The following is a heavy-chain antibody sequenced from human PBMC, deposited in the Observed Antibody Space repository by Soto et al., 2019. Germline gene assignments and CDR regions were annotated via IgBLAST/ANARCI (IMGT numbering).Heavy chain of an antibody. J-gene: IGHJ6*02. V-gene: IGHV5-51*01. D-gene: IGHD3-16*01. CDR2: IYPGDSDT. CDR3: ARCPGGFTLYYYYGMDV. Sequence: GESLKISCKGSGYSFTSYWVGWVRQLPGKGLEWMGIIYPGDSDTRYSPSFQGQVTIAADKSISTAYLQWSSLKASDTAMYYCARCPGGFTLYYYYGMDVWGQGTTVTVSS. CDR1: GYSFTSYW.